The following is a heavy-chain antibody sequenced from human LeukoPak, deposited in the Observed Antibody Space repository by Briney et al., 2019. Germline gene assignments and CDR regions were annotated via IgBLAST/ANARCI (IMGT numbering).Heavy chain of an antibody. D-gene: IGHD2-2*01. V-gene: IGHV3-21*01. CDR1: GFTFTSYS. Sequence: PGGSLRLSCAASGFTFTSYSMNWVRQAPGKGLEWVSSISSSTSYIYYADSLKGRFTICRDNAKNSLYLQMNSLRAEDTAVYYCARDSKGYCSSTTCPDAFDIWGQGTMVSVSS. CDR2: ISSSTSYI. J-gene: IGHJ3*02. CDR3: ARDSKGYCSSTTCPDAFDI.